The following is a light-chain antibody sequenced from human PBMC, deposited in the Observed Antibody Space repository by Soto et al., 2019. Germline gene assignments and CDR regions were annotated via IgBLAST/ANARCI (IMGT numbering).Light chain of an antibody. CDR2: EVS. J-gene: IGLJ1*01. Sequence: QSALTQPASVSGSPGQSITISCTGTSSDVGGYNYVSWHQQHPGKAPKLMIFEVSYLPSGVSDRFSGSKSGNTASLTISGLQADDEADYYCSSNTRSSLYVFGTGTKLTVL. V-gene: IGLV2-14*01. CDR3: SSNTRSSLYV. CDR1: SSDVGGYNY.